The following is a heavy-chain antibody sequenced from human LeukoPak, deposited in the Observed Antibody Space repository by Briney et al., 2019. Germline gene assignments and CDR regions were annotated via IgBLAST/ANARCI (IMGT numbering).Heavy chain of an antibody. CDR2: IYSGGST. Sequence: GSLRLSCAASGFTVSSNYMSWVRQAPGKGLEWVSVIYSGGSTYYADSVKGRFTISRDNSKNTLYLQMNSLRAEDTAVYYCARVYYDFWSGWAFDIWGQGTMVTVSS. V-gene: IGHV3-66*01. J-gene: IGHJ3*02. CDR1: GFTVSSNY. CDR3: ARVYYDFWSGWAFDI. D-gene: IGHD3-3*01.